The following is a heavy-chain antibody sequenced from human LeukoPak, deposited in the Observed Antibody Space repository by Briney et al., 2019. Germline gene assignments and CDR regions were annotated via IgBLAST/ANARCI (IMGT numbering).Heavy chain of an antibody. J-gene: IGHJ4*02. D-gene: IGHD3-22*01. CDR1: GGSISNSNW. Sequence: SETLSLTCAVSGGSISNSNWWSWVRQPPGQGLEWIGEIYHSGSTNYNPSLKSRVTISVDKSNNQFSLKLSSVTAADTAVYYCARWDSGSYYFDYWGQGTLVTVSS. CDR2: IYHSGST. CDR3: ARWDSGSYYFDY. V-gene: IGHV4-4*02.